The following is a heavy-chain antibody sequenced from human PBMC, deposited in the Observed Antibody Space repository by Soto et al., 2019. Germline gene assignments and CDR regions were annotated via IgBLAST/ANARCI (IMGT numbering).Heavy chain of an antibody. J-gene: IGHJ4*02. V-gene: IGHV3-11*06. CDR3: ARDERGYYDFDY. Sequence: VGSLRLSCAASGFTFSDYYMSWIRQAPGKGLEWVSYISSSSSYTNYADSVKGRFTISRDNAKNSLYLQMNSLRAEDTAVYYCARDERGYYDFDYWGQGTLVTVSS. CDR1: GFTFSDYY. D-gene: IGHD3-3*01. CDR2: ISSSSSYT.